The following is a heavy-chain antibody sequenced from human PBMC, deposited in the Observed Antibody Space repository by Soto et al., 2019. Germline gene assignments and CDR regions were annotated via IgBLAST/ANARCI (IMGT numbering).Heavy chain of an antibody. CDR1: GFTVSSNY. CDR2: IYSGGST. Sequence: GGSLRLSCAASGFTVSSNYMSWVRQAPGKGLEWVSVIYSGGSTYYADSVKGRFTISRDNSKNTLYLQMNSLRAEDTAVYYCPRSITSCGVVADNWFEPWGQGTLVTVSS. J-gene: IGHJ5*02. V-gene: IGHV3-53*01. D-gene: IGHD3-3*01. CDR3: PRSITSCGVVADNWFEP.